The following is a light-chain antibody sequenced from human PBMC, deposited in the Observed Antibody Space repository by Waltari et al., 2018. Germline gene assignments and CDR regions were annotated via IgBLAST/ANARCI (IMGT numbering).Light chain of an antibody. Sequence: QGVSRSLSRHQQHPGRAPRLLIYEASSRAAGLPGRCSGSGAGKDFTLTISILEPEVFAVYYCQQRSNSYTFGQGTKLEIK. CDR2: EAS. CDR1: QGVSRS. CDR3: QQRSNSYT. J-gene: IGKJ2*01. V-gene: IGKV3-11*01.